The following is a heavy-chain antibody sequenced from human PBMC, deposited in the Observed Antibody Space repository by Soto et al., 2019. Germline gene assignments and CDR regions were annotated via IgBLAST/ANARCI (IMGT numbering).Heavy chain of an antibody. Sequence: GASVKVSCKASGGTFSSYAISWVRQAPGQGLEWMGGIIPIFGTANYAQKFQGRVTITADESTSTAYMELSSLRSEDTAVYYCARESLRAAAAADYYYYGMDVWGQGTTVTVSS. V-gene: IGHV1-69*13. CDR1: GGTFSSYA. D-gene: IGHD2-2*01. J-gene: IGHJ6*02. CDR2: IIPIFGTA. CDR3: ARESLRAAAAADYYYYGMDV.